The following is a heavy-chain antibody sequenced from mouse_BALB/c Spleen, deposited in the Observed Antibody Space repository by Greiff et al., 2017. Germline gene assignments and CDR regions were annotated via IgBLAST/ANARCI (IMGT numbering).Heavy chain of an antibody. CDR2: IWAGGST. J-gene: IGHJ3*01. CDR1: GFSLTSYG. Sequence: VQGVESGPGLVAPSQSLSITCTVSGFSLTSYGVHWVRQPPGKGLEWLGVIWAGGSTNYNSALMSRLSISKDNSKSQVFLKMNSLQTDDTAMYYCAREGATMISFAYWGQGTLVTVSA. V-gene: IGHV2-9*02. D-gene: IGHD2-4*01. CDR3: AREGATMISFAY.